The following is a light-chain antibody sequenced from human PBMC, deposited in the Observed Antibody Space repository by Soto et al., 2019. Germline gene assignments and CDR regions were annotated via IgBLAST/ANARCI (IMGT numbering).Light chain of an antibody. CDR1: QSVSSSY. Sequence: EIVLTQSPGTLSLSPGERATLSCRASQSVSSSYLAWYQQKPGQAPRLLIYGASSRATGIPDRFSGSGSGTDFTLTISRLEPEDFAVYYCQQYVTFDPGTKVDIK. J-gene: IGKJ3*01. V-gene: IGKV3-20*01. CDR2: GAS. CDR3: QQYVT.